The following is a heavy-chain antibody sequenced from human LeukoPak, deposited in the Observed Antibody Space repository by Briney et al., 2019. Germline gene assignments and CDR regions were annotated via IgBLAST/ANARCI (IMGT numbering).Heavy chain of an antibody. CDR3: ARTRLAVAGYYYYYGMDV. CDR2: INPSGGST. D-gene: IGHD6-19*01. Sequence: ASVKVSCKASGYTFTSYYMHWVRQAPGQGLEWMGIINPSGGSTSYAQKFQGRVTMTRDTSTSTVYMELSSLRSDDTAVYYCARTRLAVAGYYYYYGMDVWGQGTTVTVSS. CDR1: GYTFTSYY. J-gene: IGHJ6*02. V-gene: IGHV1-46*01.